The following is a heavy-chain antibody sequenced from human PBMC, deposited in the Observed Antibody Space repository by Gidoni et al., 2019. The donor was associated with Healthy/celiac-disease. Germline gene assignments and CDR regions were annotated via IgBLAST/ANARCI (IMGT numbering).Heavy chain of an antibody. V-gene: IGHV4-59*01. CDR2: IYYSGST. Sequence: QVQLQESGPGLVKPSETLSLTCTVSGGSISSYYWSWIRQPPGKGLEWIGYIYYSGSTNYNPSLKSRVTISVDTSKNQFSLKLSSVTAADTAVYYCARDQVAARGMDVWGQGTTVTVSS. J-gene: IGHJ6*02. D-gene: IGHD6-6*01. CDR3: ARDQVAARGMDV. CDR1: GGSISSYY.